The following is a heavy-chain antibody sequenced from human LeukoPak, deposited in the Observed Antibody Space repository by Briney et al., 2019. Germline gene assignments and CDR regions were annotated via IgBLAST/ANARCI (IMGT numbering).Heavy chain of an antibody. CDR3: ARDHDSAYYDILTGYYMASLFDY. J-gene: IGHJ4*02. D-gene: IGHD3-9*01. V-gene: IGHV3-30*01. Sequence: YYADSVKGRFTISRDNSKNTLHLQMNSLRAEDTAVYYCARDHDSAYYDILTGYYMASLFDYWGQGTLVTVSS.